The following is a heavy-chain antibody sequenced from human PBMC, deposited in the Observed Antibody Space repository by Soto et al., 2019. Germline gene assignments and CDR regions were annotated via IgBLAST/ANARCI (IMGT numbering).Heavy chain of an antibody. CDR1: GGSFSSYA. J-gene: IGHJ4*02. CDR3: ARGVHYDNSSFHYFF. Sequence: KVSCTASGGSFSSYAIDWVRQAPGQGLEWMGGIIPIFGTANYAQKFQGRVTITADESTSTAYMELRCLRSEHTALYYCARGVHYDNSSFHYFFWGQGTLVTVSS. D-gene: IGHD3-22*01. V-gene: IGHV1-69*01. CDR2: IIPIFGTA.